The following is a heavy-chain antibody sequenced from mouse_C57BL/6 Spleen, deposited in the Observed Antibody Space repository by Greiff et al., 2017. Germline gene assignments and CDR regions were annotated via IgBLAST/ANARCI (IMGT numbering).Heavy chain of an antibody. V-gene: IGHV1-50*01. D-gene: IGHD4-1*01. J-gene: IGHJ2*01. CDR2: IDPSDSYT. Sequence: QVQLQQPGAELVKPGASVKLSCKASGYTFTSYWMQWVKQRPGQGLEWIGEIDPSDSYTNYNQKFKGKATLTVDTSSSTAYMQLSSLTSEDSAVYYWAITGTGFDYWGQGTTLTVSS. CDR1: GYTFTSYW. CDR3: AITGTGFDY.